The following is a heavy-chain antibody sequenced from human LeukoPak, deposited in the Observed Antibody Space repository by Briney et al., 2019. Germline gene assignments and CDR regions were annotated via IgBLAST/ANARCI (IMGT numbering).Heavy chain of an antibody. CDR2: IRYAGSNK. Sequence: GGSLRLSCAASGFTFSSYGMHWVRQAPGKGLEWVAFIRYAGSNKYYADSVKGRFTISRDNSKNTLYLQMNSLRAEDTAVYYCAKDKWLFGFDYWGQGTLVTVSS. CDR1: GFTFSSYG. D-gene: IGHD3-22*01. V-gene: IGHV3-30*02. J-gene: IGHJ4*02. CDR3: AKDKWLFGFDY.